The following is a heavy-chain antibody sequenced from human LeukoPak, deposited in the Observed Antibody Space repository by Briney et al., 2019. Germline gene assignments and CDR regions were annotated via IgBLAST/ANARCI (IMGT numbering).Heavy chain of an antibody. Sequence: TSETLSLTCTVSGGSISSSSYYWGWIRQPPGKGLEWIGSIYYSGSTYYNPSLKSRVTISVDTSKNQFSLKLSSVTAADTAVYYGYYGVNPGLLYWGQGTLVTVSS. J-gene: IGHJ4*02. CDR1: GGSISSSSYY. D-gene: IGHD4-23*01. CDR3: YYGVNPGLLY. V-gene: IGHV4-39*01. CDR2: IYYSGST.